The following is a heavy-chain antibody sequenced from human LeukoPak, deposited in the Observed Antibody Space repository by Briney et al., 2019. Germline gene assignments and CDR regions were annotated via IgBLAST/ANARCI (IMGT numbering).Heavy chain of an antibody. CDR1: GGSISSYY. V-gene: IGHV4-59*01. CDR3: ARVPQYYYYMDV. CDR2: IYYSGST. J-gene: IGHJ6*03. Sequence: LETLSLTCTVSGGSISSYYWSWIRQPPGKGLEWIGYIYYSGSTNYNPSLKSRVTISVDTSKNQFSLKLSSVTAADTAVYYCARVPQYYYYMDVWGKGTTVTVSS.